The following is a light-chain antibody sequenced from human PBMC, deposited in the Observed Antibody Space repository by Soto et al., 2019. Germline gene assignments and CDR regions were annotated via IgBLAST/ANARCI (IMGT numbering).Light chain of an antibody. CDR3: QQSYSTPWT. CDR2: AAY. J-gene: IGKJ1*01. CDR1: QSISSY. V-gene: IGKV1-39*01. Sequence: DIQMTQSPSSLSASVGDRVTITCRASQSISSYLNWYQQKPGKAPKLLIYAAYSLQSGVPSRFSGSGSGTDFTLTISSLQPEDFETYYCQQSYSTPWTVGQGTKVEIK.